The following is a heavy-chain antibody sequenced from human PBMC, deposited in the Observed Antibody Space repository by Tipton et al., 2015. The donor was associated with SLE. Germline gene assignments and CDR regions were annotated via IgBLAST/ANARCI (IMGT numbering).Heavy chain of an antibody. CDR1: GGSISSYY. CDR3: ARGGGYDFWSRPAGAFDI. CDR2: IYYSGST. J-gene: IGHJ3*02. V-gene: IGHV4-59*01. D-gene: IGHD3-3*01. Sequence: TLSLTCTVSGGSISSYYWSWIRQPPGKGLERIGYIYYSGSTNYNPSLKSRVTISGDTSKNQFSLKLRSVTAADTAVYYCARGGGYDFWSRPAGAFDIWGQGTMVTVSS.